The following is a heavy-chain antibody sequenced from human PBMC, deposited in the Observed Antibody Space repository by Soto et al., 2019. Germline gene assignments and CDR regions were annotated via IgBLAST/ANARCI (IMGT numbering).Heavy chain of an antibody. J-gene: IGHJ4*02. D-gene: IGHD1-1*01. CDR3: GRNGVGTYHFDY. V-gene: IGHV1-3*04. CDR2: INIGKGDT. CDR1: GYTFTTYA. Sequence: ASVKVSCKTSGYTFTTYAMHWVRQAPGQRLEWMGWINIGKGDTKFSQKFQGRVTFTRDTSASTAYMELSSLRSEDTAVYYCGRNGVGTYHFDYWGQGTLVTVSS.